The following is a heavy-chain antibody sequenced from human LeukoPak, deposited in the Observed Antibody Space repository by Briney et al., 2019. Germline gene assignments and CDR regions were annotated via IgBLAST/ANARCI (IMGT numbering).Heavy chain of an antibody. CDR1: GGSFSGYH. J-gene: IGHJ6*03. D-gene: IGHD4-17*01. CDR2: INHSGST. CDR3: ARGWSKDVRLRPGRYYMDV. V-gene: IGHV4-34*01. Sequence: SETLSLTCAVCGGSFSGYHWSWIRQPPGKGLEWIGEINHSGSTNYNPSLKSRVTISVDTSKNQFSLKLSSVTAADTAVYYCARGWSKDVRLRPGRYYMDVWGKGTTVTVSS.